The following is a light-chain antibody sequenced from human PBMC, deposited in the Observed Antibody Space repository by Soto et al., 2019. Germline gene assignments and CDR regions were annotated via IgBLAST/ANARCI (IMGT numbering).Light chain of an antibody. CDR3: QQYGSSPGT. CDR2: GAS. V-gene: IGKV3-20*01. CDR1: QSVSSNY. J-gene: IGKJ1*01. Sequence: EIVLTQSPGTLSLSPGERATLSCRASQSVSSNYLGWFQQKPGQAPGLLIFGASYRDTGIPDRFSGSGSGTDFTLTISRLEPEDFAMYYCQQYGSSPGTFGQGTKVEVK.